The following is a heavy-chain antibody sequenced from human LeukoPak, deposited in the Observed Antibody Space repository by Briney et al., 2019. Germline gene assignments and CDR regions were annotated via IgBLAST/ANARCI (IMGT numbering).Heavy chain of an antibody. CDR3: ARDFGEMPNY. CDR1: GYTFTRYY. D-gene: IGHD5-24*01. Sequence: GPSVKLSCKASGYTFTRYYMHWVRQPPGQGREWMGIIHSSGGSTSYAQNFQGGVTMTRDATTSTVYLELSSLRSEDTAVYYCARDFGEMPNYWGQGTLVTVSS. J-gene: IGHJ4*02. CDR2: IHSSGGST. V-gene: IGHV1-46*01.